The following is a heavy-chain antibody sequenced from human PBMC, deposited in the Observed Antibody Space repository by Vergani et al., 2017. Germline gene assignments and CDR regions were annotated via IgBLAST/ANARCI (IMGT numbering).Heavy chain of an antibody. Sequence: QVQLQESGPGLVKPSETLSLPCTVSGGSISSYYWSWIRQPPGKGLEWIGYIYYSGSTNYNPSLKSRVTISVDTSKNQFSLKLSSVTAADTAVYYCARSSGDNWFDPWGQGTLVTVSS. D-gene: IGHD4-17*01. J-gene: IGHJ5*02. V-gene: IGHV4-59*01. CDR2: IYYSGST. CDR3: ARSSGDNWFDP. CDR1: GGSISSYY.